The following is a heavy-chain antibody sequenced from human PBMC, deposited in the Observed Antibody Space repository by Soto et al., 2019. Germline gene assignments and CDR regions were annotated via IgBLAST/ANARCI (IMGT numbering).Heavy chain of an antibody. J-gene: IGHJ6*02. D-gene: IGHD6-6*01. Sequence: PGGSLRLSCAASGFTFSTYGMHWVRQAPGKGLEWVAVIWYDGSNKYYADSVKGRFTISRDNSKNTLYLQMNSLRAEDTAVYYCARGDTSSSYYGMDVWGQGTTVTVSS. CDR2: IWYDGSNK. CDR3: ARGDTSSSYYGMDV. V-gene: IGHV3-33*01. CDR1: GFTFSTYG.